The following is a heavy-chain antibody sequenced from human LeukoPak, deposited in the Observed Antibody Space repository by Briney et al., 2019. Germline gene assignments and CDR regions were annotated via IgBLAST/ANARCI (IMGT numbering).Heavy chain of an antibody. J-gene: IGHJ4*02. D-gene: IGHD5-24*01. Sequence: ASVKVSCKASGGTFSNYAISWVRQAPGQGLEWMGGIIPIFGTANYAQKFQGRVTITADESTSTAYMELSSLRAEDTAVYYCARVSTEMATSARGYFDYWGQGTLDTVSS. CDR1: GGTFSNYA. CDR3: ARVSTEMATSARGYFDY. V-gene: IGHV1-69*01. CDR2: IIPIFGTA.